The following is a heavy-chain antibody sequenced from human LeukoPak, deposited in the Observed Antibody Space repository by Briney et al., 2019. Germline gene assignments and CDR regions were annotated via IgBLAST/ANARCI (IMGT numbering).Heavy chain of an antibody. CDR1: GGSFSGYY. V-gene: IGHV4-34*01. J-gene: IGHJ4*02. CDR3: ARGGGSWQFDY. CDR2: INHSGST. D-gene: IGHD6-13*01. Sequence: SETLSLTCAVYGGSFSGYYWSWIRQPPGKELEWIGEINHSGSTNYNPSLKSRVTISVDTSKNQFSLKLSSVTAADTAVYYCARGGGSWQFDYWGQGTLVTVSS.